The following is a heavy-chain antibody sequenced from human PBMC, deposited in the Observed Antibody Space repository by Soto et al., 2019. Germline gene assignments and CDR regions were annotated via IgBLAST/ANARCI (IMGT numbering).Heavy chain of an antibody. J-gene: IGHJ4*02. V-gene: IGHV4-59*02. CDR3: ARGVGSSPPQY. D-gene: IGHD1-26*01. CDR2: IYASGSP. CDR1: GGSVSVYY. Sequence: SETLSLTCTISGGSVSVYYLSWIRQSTGQGLEWIGYIYASGSPYYNPSLRSRVTISADTSKNQISLKLTSPTAADTAVYYCARGVGSSPPQYWGRGTLVTVS.